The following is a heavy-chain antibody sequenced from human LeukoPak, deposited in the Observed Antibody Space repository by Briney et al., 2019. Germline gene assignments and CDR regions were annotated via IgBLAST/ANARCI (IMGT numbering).Heavy chain of an antibody. D-gene: IGHD1-1*01. CDR3: ARVGGSPGRFDP. Sequence: SETLSLTCTVSGGSISSGNYYWSWIRQPAGKGLEWIGYIYYSGSTNYNPSLKSRVTISVDTSKNQFSLKLSSVTAADTAVYYCARVGGSPGRFDPWGQGTLVTVSS. J-gene: IGHJ5*02. CDR2: IYYSGST. V-gene: IGHV4-61*10. CDR1: GGSISSGNYY.